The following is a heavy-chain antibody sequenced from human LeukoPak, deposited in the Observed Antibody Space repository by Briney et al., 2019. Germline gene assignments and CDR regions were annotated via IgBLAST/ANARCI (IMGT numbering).Heavy chain of an antibody. V-gene: IGHV3-30*18. Sequence: GGSLRPSCAASGFTFSSYGMHWVRQAPGKGLEWVAVISYDGSNKNYADSVKGRFTISRDNSKNTLYLQMNSLRAEDTAVYYCAKDGHSSTNDYWGQGTLVTVSS. CDR3: AKDGHSSTNDY. D-gene: IGHD6-13*01. J-gene: IGHJ4*02. CDR2: ISYDGSNK. CDR1: GFTFSSYG.